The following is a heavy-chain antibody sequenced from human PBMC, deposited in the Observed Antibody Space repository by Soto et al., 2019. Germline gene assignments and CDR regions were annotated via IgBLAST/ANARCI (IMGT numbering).Heavy chain of an antibody. V-gene: IGHV3-74*01. CDR2: IDNAGTDS. D-gene: IGHD3-10*01. J-gene: IGHJ6*04. Sequence: EVQLVESGGGLVQPGGSLRLTCAASGFTFSDRSMHWVRQAPGKGLVWVSGIDNAGTDSTYADSVKGRFTNSRDNAKNTLYLQMNSLRVEDTAVYYCARGWFGPDVWGKGTTVTVSS. CDR1: GFTFSDRS. CDR3: ARGWFGPDV.